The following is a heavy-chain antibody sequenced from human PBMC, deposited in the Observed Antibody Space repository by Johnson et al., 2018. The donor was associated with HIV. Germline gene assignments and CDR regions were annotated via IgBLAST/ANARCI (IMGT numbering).Heavy chain of an antibody. CDR3: ARAPEVRGIDAFDI. CDR2: IRYDGSNK. J-gene: IGHJ3*02. Sequence: QMLLVESGGGVVQPGRSLRLSCAASGFTFSSYGMHWVRQAPGKGLAWVAFIRYDGSNKYYADSVKCRFTISRDNSKNTRYLKMNILTAEDTAVYYCARAPEVRGIDAFDIWGQGTMVTVSS. V-gene: IGHV3-33*08. CDR1: GFTFSSYG. D-gene: IGHD3-10*01.